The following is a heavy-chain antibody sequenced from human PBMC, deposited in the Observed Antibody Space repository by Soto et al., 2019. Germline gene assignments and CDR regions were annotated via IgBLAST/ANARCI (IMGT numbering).Heavy chain of an antibody. CDR2: ISGSGGST. D-gene: IGHD2-2*01. CDR3: AKDRERYCSSTSCYEVY. V-gene: IGHV3-23*01. Sequence: PGGSLRLSCAASGFTFSSYAMSWVRQAPGKGLERVSAISGSGGSTYYADSVKGRFTISRDNSKNTLYLQMNSLRAEDTAVYYCAKDRERYCSSTSCYEVYWGQGTLVTVSS. CDR1: GFTFSSYA. J-gene: IGHJ4*02.